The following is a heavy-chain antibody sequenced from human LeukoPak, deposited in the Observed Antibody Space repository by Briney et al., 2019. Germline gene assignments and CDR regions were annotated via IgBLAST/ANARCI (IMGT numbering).Heavy chain of an antibody. D-gene: IGHD3-22*01. Sequence: SETLSLTCAVYGGSFSGYYWSWIRQPPGKGLEWIGEINHSGSTNYNPSLKSRVTISVDTSKNQFSLKLSSVTAADTAVYYCARGRTVDGSGYIDYWGQGTLVTVSS. J-gene: IGHJ4*02. CDR1: GGSFSGYY. V-gene: IGHV4-34*01. CDR3: ARGRTVDGSGYIDY. CDR2: INHSGST.